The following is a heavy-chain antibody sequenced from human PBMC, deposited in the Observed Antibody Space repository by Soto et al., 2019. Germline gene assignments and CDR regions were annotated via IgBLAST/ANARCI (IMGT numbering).Heavy chain of an antibody. CDR3: AKDQDYYDSSGYFDY. CDR2: ISGSGGST. CDR1: GFTFSSYA. D-gene: IGHD3-22*01. V-gene: IGHV3-23*01. Sequence: EVQLLESGGGLVQPGGSLRLSCAASGFTFSSYAMSWVRQAPGKGLDWVSAISGSGGSTYYADSVKGRFTISRDNSKNTLYLQMNSLRAEDTAVYYCAKDQDYYDSSGYFDYWGQGTLVTVSS. J-gene: IGHJ4*02.